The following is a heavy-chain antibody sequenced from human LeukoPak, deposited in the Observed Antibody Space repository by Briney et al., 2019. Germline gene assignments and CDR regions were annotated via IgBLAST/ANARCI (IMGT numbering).Heavy chain of an antibody. D-gene: IGHD2-2*01. CDR2: IRYDGSNK. J-gene: IGHJ5*02. V-gene: IGHV3-30*02. CDR1: GFTFSDYG. Sequence: GGSLRLSCGASGFTFSDYGMLWVRQAPGKGLEWVALIRYDGSNKYYAESVKGRFTISRDNSKNTLYLQMNSLRAEDTAVYYCAKDSACSSTSCYAGLHPNWFDPWGQGTLVTVSS. CDR3: AKDSACSSTSCYAGLHPNWFDP.